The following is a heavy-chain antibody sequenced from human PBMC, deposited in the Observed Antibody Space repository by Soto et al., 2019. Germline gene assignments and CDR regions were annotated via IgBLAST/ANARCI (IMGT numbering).Heavy chain of an antibody. Sequence: SETLSLTCAVYGGSFSGYYWSWIRQPPGKGLEWIGEINHSGSTNYNPSLKSRVTISVDTSKNQFSLKLSSVTAADTAVYYCARAITHLSSGWYMWGQGTRVTVAS. CDR2: INHSGST. J-gene: IGHJ4*02. CDR1: GGSFSGYY. V-gene: IGHV4-34*01. D-gene: IGHD6-19*01. CDR3: ARAITHLSSGWYM.